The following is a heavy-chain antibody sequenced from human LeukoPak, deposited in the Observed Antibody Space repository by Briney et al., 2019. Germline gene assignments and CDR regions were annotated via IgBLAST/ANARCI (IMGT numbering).Heavy chain of an antibody. J-gene: IGHJ3*02. CDR3: ARHYASMGAFDI. CDR2: IYHSGST. CDR1: GGSISSGGYY. Sequence: SETLSLTCTVSGGSISSGGYYWSWIRQPPGKGLEWIGSIYHSGSTYYNPSLKSRVTISVDTSKNQFSLKLSSVTAADTAVYYCARHYASMGAFDIWGQGTMVTVSS. D-gene: IGHD1-26*01. V-gene: IGHV4-39*01.